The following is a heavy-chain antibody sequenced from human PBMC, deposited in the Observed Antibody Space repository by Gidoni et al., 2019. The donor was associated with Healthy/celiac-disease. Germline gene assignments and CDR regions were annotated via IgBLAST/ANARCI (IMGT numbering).Heavy chain of an antibody. Sequence: EVQLVESGGGLVKPGGSLRLSCAASGFTFSNAWMSWVRQAPGKGLEWVGRIKSKTDGGTTDYAAPVKGRFTISRDDSKNTLYLQMNSLKTEDTAVYYCTFILGSDYYGSGSPSTDYWGQGTLVTVSS. J-gene: IGHJ4*02. CDR2: IKSKTDGGTT. D-gene: IGHD3-10*01. V-gene: IGHV3-15*01. CDR3: TFILGSDYYGSGSPSTDY. CDR1: GFTFSNAW.